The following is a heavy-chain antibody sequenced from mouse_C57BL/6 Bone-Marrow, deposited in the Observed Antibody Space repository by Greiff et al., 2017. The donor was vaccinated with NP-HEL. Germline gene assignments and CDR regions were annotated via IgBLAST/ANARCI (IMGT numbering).Heavy chain of an antibody. CDR3: ARCDSNYSMDY. CDR2: ISYSGST. Sequence: DVKLQESGPGLAKPSQTLSLTCSVTGYSITSDYWNWIRKFPGHKLEYMGYISYSGSTYYNPSLNIRISITRDTSKNQYYLQLNSVTTEYTATYYCARCDSNYSMDYWGQGTSVTVSS. D-gene: IGHD2-5*01. CDR1: GYSITSDY. V-gene: IGHV3-8*01. J-gene: IGHJ4*01.